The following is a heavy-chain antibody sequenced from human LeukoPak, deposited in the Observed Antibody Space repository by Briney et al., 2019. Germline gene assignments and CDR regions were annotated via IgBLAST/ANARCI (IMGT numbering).Heavy chain of an antibody. CDR3: ARGLPDFWSGYYHDYYFDY. Sequence: SETLSLTCAVYGGSLSGYYWSWIRQPPGKGLEWIGEINHSGSTNYNPSLKSRVTISVATSKNQFSLKLSSVTAADTAVYYCARGLPDFWSGYYHDYYFDYWGQGTLVTVSS. D-gene: IGHD3-3*01. J-gene: IGHJ4*02. V-gene: IGHV4-34*01. CDR1: GGSLSGYY. CDR2: INHSGST.